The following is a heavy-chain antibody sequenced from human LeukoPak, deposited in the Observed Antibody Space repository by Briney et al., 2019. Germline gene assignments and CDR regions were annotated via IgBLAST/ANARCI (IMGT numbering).Heavy chain of an antibody. CDR3: ARDFRITIFGVVGDAFDI. CDR1: GYTFTSYY. CDR2: INPSGGST. J-gene: IGHJ3*02. Sequence: SVKVSCKASGYTFTSYYMHWVRQAPGQGLEWMGIINPSGGSTSYAQKFQGRVTMTRDTSTSTVYMELSSLRSEDTAVYYCARDFRITIFGVVGDAFDIWGQGTMVTVSS. D-gene: IGHD3-3*01. V-gene: IGHV1-46*01.